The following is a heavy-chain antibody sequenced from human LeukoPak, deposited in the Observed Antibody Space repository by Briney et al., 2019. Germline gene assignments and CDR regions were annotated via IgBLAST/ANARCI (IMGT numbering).Heavy chain of an antibody. CDR2: ISSSNSYI. CDR1: GFTFSSYS. Sequence: GGSLRLSCAASGFTFSSYSMNWVRQAPGKGLEWVSSISSSNSYIYYADSVRGRFTISRDNAKNSLYLQMNSLRAEDTAVYYCARVLYSGYDSDYWGQGTLVTVSS. CDR3: ARVLYSGYDSDY. D-gene: IGHD5-12*01. V-gene: IGHV3-21*01. J-gene: IGHJ4*02.